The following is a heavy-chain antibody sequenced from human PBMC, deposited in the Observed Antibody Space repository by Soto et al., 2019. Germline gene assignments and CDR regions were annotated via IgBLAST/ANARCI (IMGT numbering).Heavy chain of an antibody. D-gene: IGHD6-19*01. CDR1: GFTFSDYA. J-gene: IGHJ4*02. CDR2: VSHDGRNT. Sequence: VRLVESGGGVVQPGRSLRLSCAASGFTFSDYAMHWVRQAPGKGLEWVAVVSHDGRNTHYADSVKGRFTISRDSSKNTVSLAMASLRAEGTAVYYCAKGGRQWLVTSDFNYWGQGALVTVSS. CDR3: AKGGRQWLVTSDFNY. V-gene: IGHV3-30*18.